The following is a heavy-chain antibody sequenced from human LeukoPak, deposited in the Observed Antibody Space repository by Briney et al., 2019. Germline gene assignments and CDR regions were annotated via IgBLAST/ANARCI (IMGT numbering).Heavy chain of an antibody. D-gene: IGHD1-26*01. CDR3: ARHSGSYYDY. CDR2: IYYSGST. V-gene: IGHV4-59*08. Sequence: PSETLSLTYTVSGGSISSYYWSWIRQPPGKGLEWVGYIYYSGSTNYNPSLKSRVTISVDTSKNQFSLKLSSVTAADTAVYYCARHSGSYYDYWGQGTLVTVSS. CDR1: GGSISSYY. J-gene: IGHJ4*02.